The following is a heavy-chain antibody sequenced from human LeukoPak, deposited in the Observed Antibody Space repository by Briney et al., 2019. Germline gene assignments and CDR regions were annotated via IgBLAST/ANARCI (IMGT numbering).Heavy chain of an antibody. Sequence: SQTLSLTCTVSGGSISSGGYYWSWIRQHPGKGLEWIGYIYYSGSTYYNTSLKSRVTISVDTSKNQFSLKLSSVTAADTAVYYCARDTQLRYGYYYYYYMDVWGKGTTVTVSS. D-gene: IGHD2-2*01. J-gene: IGHJ6*03. CDR3: ARDTQLRYGYYYYYYMDV. CDR2: IYYSGST. CDR1: GGSISSGGYY. V-gene: IGHV4-31*03.